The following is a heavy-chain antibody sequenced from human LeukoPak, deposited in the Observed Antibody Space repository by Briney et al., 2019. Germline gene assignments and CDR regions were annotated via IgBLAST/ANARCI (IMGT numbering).Heavy chain of an antibody. V-gene: IGHV1-8*03. CDR2: MNPNSGNT. J-gene: IGHJ3*02. CDR1: GYTFTSYD. CDR3: ARDHPGFDAFDI. Sequence: GASVKVSCKASGYTFTSYDINWVRQATGQGLEWMGWMNPNSGNTGYAQKFQGRVTITRNTSISTAYMELSSLRSEDTAVYYCARDHPGFDAFDIWGQGTMVTVSS.